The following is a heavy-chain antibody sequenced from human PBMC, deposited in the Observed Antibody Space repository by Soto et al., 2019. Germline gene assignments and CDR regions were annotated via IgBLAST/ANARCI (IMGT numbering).Heavy chain of an antibody. D-gene: IGHD6-19*01. Sequence: QVQLQESGPGLVKPSQTLSLTCTVSGGSISSGGYYWSWIRQHPGKGLEWIGYIHYSGTTYYNPSLNSRLTMTVDSSKNQFSLKVYSVTAADTATYYCASIAVTYYYYDMDVWGQGTTVTVSS. CDR2: IHYSGTT. CDR3: ASIAVTYYYYDMDV. J-gene: IGHJ6*02. CDR1: GGSISSGGYY. V-gene: IGHV4-31*03.